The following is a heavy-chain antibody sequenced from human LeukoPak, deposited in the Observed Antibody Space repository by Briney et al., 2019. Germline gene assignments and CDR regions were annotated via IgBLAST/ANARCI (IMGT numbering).Heavy chain of an antibody. CDR2: INQDGSEK. CDR1: GFTFSSYW. CDR3: ARGSLRYCSSTSCYTEDRPFDY. J-gene: IGHJ4*02. V-gene: IGHV3-7*01. Sequence: GGSLLLSYAAPGFTFSSYWMSWVRQAPGKGLEWVANINQDGSEKYYVDSVKGRFTISRDNAKNSLYLQMNSLRAEDTAVYYCARGSLRYCSSTSCYTEDRPFDYWGQGTLVTVSS. D-gene: IGHD2-2*02.